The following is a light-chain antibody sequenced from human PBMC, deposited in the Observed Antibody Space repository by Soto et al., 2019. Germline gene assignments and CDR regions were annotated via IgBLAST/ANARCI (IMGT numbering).Light chain of an antibody. CDR1: QSVASSY. CDR2: SAS. Sequence: EVVLTQSPGTLSLSPGERVTLSCRASQSVASSYLAWYQQKPGRAPRLLFYSASSRATGIPVRFSGSGSGTDFTLTISRLEPEDFAVYYCQQYGSSYPWTFGQGTKVEIK. J-gene: IGKJ1*01. CDR3: QQYGSSYPWT. V-gene: IGKV3-20*01.